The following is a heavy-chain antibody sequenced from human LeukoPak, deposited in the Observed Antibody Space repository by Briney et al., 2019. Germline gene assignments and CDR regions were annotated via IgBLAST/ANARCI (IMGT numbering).Heavy chain of an antibody. CDR3: ARHEASAGLDY. D-gene: IGHD6-13*01. J-gene: IGHJ4*02. CDR2: ISNSGST. V-gene: IGHV4-59*08. Sequence: KPSETLSLTCTVSGDSMSSYYWSWIRQTPGKGLEWIGYISNSGSTNYNPSLKSRVTISLHTSRNQVSLKLSSVTAADTAVYYCARHEASAGLDYWGQGSLVTVSS. CDR1: GDSMSSYY.